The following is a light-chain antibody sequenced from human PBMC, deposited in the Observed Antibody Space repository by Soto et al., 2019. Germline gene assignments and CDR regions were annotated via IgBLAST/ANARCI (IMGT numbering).Light chain of an antibody. V-gene: IGLV1-40*01. CDR2: GNS. CDR3: QSYDSSLSGYV. CDR1: SSNIGAGYD. Sequence: QSLLTQPPSVSGARGQRFTISCTGSSSNIGAGYDVHWYQQLPGTAPKLLIYGNSNRPSGVPDRFSGSKYGTSASLAITGLQADDEADYYCQSYDSSLSGYVFGTGTKVTVL. J-gene: IGLJ1*01.